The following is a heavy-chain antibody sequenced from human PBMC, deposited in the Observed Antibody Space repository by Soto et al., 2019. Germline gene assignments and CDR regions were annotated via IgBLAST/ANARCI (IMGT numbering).Heavy chain of an antibody. V-gene: IGHV4-30-2*01. J-gene: IGHJ5*02. CDR1: GGSISSGGYS. CDR3: PRVPSP. CDR2: IYHSGST. Sequence: QLQLQESGSGLVKPSQTLSLTCAVSGGSISSGGYSWSWIRQPPGKGLEWIGYIYHSGSTYYTPSLKSRATISVDRSKNQFPRQLTSVTAAATAVYYWPRVPSPWGPGTLVTVSS.